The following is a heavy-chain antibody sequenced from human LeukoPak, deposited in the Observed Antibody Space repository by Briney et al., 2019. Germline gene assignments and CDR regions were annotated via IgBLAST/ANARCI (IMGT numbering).Heavy chain of an antibody. Sequence: SQTLSLTCAISGDSVSSNSAAWNWIRQSPSRGLEWLGRTYYRSKWYNDYAVSVKSRITINPDTSKNQFSLQLNSVTPEDTAVYYCARTPDTAMVTGGSYYDSSGYTDYFDYWGQGTLVTVSS. J-gene: IGHJ4*02. CDR1: GDSVSSNSAA. CDR2: TYYRSKWYN. CDR3: ARTPDTAMVTGGSYYDSSGYTDYFDY. V-gene: IGHV6-1*01. D-gene: IGHD3-22*01.